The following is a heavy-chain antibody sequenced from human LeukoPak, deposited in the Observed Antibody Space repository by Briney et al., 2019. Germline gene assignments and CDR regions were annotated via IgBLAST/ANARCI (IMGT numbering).Heavy chain of an antibody. V-gene: IGHV4-59*12. Sequence: SETLSLTCTVSGGSISSYYWSWIRQPPGKGLEWIGYIYYSGSTYYNPSLKSRVTISVDTSKNQFSLKLSSVTAADTAVYYCARVGVGVVVAATQSLGAFDIWGQGTMVTVSS. D-gene: IGHD2-15*01. CDR2: IYYSGST. J-gene: IGHJ3*02. CDR1: GGSISSYY. CDR3: ARVGVGVVVAATQSLGAFDI.